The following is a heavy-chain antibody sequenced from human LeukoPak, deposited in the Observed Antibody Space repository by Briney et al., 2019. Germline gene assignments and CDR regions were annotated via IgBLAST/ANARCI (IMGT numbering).Heavy chain of an antibody. CDR3: ARGPLGYCSSTSCSMNNWFDP. CDR1: GGSISSGSYY. V-gene: IGHV4-61*02. Sequence: PSQTLSLTCTVSGGSISSGSYYWSWIRQPAGKGLEWIGRIYTSGSTNYNPSLKSRVTISVDTSKNQFSLKLSSVTAADTAVYYCARGPLGYCSSTSCSMNNWFDPWGQGTLVTVSS. J-gene: IGHJ5*02. CDR2: IYTSGST. D-gene: IGHD2-2*01.